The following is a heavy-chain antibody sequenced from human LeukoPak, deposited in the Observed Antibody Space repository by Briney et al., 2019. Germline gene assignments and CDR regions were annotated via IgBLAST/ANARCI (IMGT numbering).Heavy chain of an antibody. CDR1: GGSFSGYY. V-gene: IGHV4-34*01. CDR3: ARRKISYAFDI. J-gene: IGHJ3*02. D-gene: IGHD3-10*01. CDR2: INHSGST. Sequence: SETLSPTCAVYGGSFSGYYWSWIRQPPGKGLEWIGEINHSGSTNYNPSLKSRVTISVDTSKNQFSLKLSSVTAADTAVYYCARRKISYAFDIWGQGTMVTASS.